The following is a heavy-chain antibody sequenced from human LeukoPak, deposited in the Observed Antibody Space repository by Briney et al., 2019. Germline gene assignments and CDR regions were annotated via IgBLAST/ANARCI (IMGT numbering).Heavy chain of an antibody. D-gene: IGHD3-16*02. CDR3: ARDVFSGSFRSEY. CDR1: GFTFCSYA. Sequence: GGSLRLSCAASGFTFCSYAMSWPRHAPGKGLEWVSAISGSGGSTSYADSVKGRSTVSRDNFRNTLYVQMNSLRAEDTAVYYCARDVFSGSFRSEYWGQGTLVTVSS. V-gene: IGHV3-23*01. J-gene: IGHJ4*02. CDR2: ISGSGGST.